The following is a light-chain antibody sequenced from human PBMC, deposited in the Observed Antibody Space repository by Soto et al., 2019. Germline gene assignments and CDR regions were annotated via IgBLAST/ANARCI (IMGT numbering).Light chain of an antibody. CDR3: HQYASSPWT. Sequence: EIVLTQSPGTLSLSPGERATLSCRASQSVSSSYLNWYQQKPGQAPRLLIYGTSTRATGIPDRFSGRGSGTDFTLTISRLEPEDFAVYYCHQYASSPWTVGQGTKVEIK. CDR2: GTS. CDR1: QSVSSSY. J-gene: IGKJ1*01. V-gene: IGKV3-20*01.